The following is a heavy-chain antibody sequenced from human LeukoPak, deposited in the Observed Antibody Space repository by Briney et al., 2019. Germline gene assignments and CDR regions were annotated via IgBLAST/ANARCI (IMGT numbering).Heavy chain of an antibody. Sequence: PSETLSLTCTVSGGSISSYYWSWIRQPPGKGLEWIGYIYYSGSTNYNPSLKSRVTISVDTSKNQFSLKLSSVTAADTAVYYCARETGWLQFWDRYSFDIWDQGTMVTVSS. CDR1: GGSISSYY. V-gene: IGHV4-59*01. CDR2: IYYSGST. CDR3: ARETGWLQFWDRYSFDI. J-gene: IGHJ3*02. D-gene: IGHD5-24*01.